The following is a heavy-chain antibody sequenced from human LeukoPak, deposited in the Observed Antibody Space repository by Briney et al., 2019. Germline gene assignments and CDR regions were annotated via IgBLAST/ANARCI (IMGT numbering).Heavy chain of an antibody. CDR1: GGSFSGYY. V-gene: IGHV4-34*01. CDR3: ARDGVDSFSTRVDY. J-gene: IGHJ4*02. Sequence: SETLSLTCAVYGGSFSGYYWSWIRQPPGKGLEWIGEINHSGSTNYNPSLKSRVTISVDTSKNQFSLKLSSVTAADTAVYYCARDGVDSFSTRVDYWGQGTPVTVSS. D-gene: IGHD2-15*01. CDR2: INHSGST.